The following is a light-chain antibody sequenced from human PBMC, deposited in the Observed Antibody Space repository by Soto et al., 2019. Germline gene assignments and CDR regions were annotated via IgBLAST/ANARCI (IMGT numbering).Light chain of an antibody. CDR3: QHYNSYSEA. J-gene: IGKJ1*01. CDR2: AAS. CDR1: QGLSSY. Sequence: IQFTQSPSSLSASVVDRVTITCRASQGLSSYLAWYQQKPGKAPKLLIYAASTLQSGVPSRFSGSGSGTEFTLTISSLQPDDFATYYCQHYNSYSEAFGQGTKVDIK. V-gene: IGKV1-9*01.